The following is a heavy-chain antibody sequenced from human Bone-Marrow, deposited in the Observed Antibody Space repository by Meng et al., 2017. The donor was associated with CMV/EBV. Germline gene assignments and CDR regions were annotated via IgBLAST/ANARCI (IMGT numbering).Heavy chain of an antibody. Sequence: SETLSLTCTVSGGSISSSSYYWGWIRQPPGKGLEWIGSIYYSGSTYYNPSLKSRVTISVDTSKNQFSLKLSSVTAADTAVYYCARLNVGGGWIHGHRSFSYYGMDVWGQGTTVTVSS. CDR1: GGSISSSSYY. CDR2: IYYSGST. D-gene: IGHD5-18*01. J-gene: IGHJ6*02. V-gene: IGHV4-39*01. CDR3: ARLNVGGGWIHGHRSFSYYGMDV.